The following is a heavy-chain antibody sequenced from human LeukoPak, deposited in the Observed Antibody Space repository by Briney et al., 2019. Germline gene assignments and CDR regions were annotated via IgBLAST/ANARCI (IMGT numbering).Heavy chain of an antibody. CDR3: ARHKGSGSYSYYYYYMDV. CDR2: IYHSGST. V-gene: IGHV4-4*02. Sequence: SGTLSLTCAVSGGSISSSNWWSWVRQPPGKGLEWIGEIYHSGSTNYNPSLKSRVTISVDKSKNQFSLKLSSVTAADTAVYYCARHKGSGSYSYYYYYMDVWGKGTTVTISS. J-gene: IGHJ6*03. D-gene: IGHD3-10*01. CDR1: GGSISSSNW.